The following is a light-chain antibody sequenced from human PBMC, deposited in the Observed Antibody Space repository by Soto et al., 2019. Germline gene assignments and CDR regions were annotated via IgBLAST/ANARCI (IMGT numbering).Light chain of an antibody. V-gene: IGKV1-39*01. CDR2: AAS. J-gene: IGKJ1*01. CDR1: QSISSY. Sequence: DIQMTQSPSSLSASVGDRVTITCRASQSISSYLNWYQHKPWKAPKLLIYAASSLQSGVPSRFSGSGSGTDFTLTISSLQPEDFATYYCQQSYITPPWTFGQGTKVEIK. CDR3: QQSYITPPWT.